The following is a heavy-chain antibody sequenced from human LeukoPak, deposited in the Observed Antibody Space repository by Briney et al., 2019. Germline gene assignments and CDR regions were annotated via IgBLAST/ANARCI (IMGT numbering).Heavy chain of an antibody. CDR1: GFNFNSYS. D-gene: IGHD1-26*01. V-gene: IGHV3-21*01. Sequence: GGSLRLSCAASGFNFNSYSMNWVRQAPGKGLEWVSSIFRSGSYMFYADSVKGRFTISRDNAKSSLYLQMNSLRAEDTAVYYCASGGSYYYFDYWGQGTLVTVSS. CDR2: IFRSGSYM. CDR3: ASGGSYYYFDY. J-gene: IGHJ4*02.